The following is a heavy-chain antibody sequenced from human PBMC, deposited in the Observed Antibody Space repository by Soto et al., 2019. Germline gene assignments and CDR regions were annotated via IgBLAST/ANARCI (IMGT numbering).Heavy chain of an antibody. CDR1: GGSISSSNW. CDR2: IYHSGST. V-gene: IGHV4-4*03. CDR3: ARDRLEAARGYYYGMDV. J-gene: IGHJ6*02. D-gene: IGHD2-15*01. Sequence: KLRETLSLTCAVSGGSISSSNWWSWVRQPPGKGLEWIGEIYHSGSTNYNPSLKSRVTISVDKSKNQFSLKLSSVTAADTAVYYCARDRLEAARGYYYGMDVWGQGTTVTVSS.